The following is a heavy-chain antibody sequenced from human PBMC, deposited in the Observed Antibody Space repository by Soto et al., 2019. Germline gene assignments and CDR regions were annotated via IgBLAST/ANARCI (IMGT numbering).Heavy chain of an antibody. V-gene: IGHV3-9*01. CDR2: ISWNSGTI. D-gene: IGHD3-16*01. CDR1: GFTFDDYA. Sequence: EVQLVEAGGGLVQPGRSLRLSCAASGFTFDDYAMHWVRQAPGKGLEWVSGISWNSGTIGYADSVKVRFTISRDNAKTSLDLNMNRLRAEDTALYYCAKDRAGSAYYFDYWGQGTLVTVSS. J-gene: IGHJ4*02. CDR3: AKDRAGSAYYFDY.